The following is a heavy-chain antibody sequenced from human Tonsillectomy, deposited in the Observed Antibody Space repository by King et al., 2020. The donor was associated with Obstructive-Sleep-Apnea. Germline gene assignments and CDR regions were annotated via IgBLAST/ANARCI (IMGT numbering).Heavy chain of an antibody. V-gene: IGHV4-30-4*07. J-gene: IGHJ5*02. CDR2: IYDSGDT. D-gene: IGHD2-2*01. Sequence: QLQESGPGLVKPSQTLSLTCAVSGGSISSGYSWTWIRQPPGKGLEWIGYIYDSGDTYYNPSLKSRVTISIDTSKSQFSLKLSSMTAAYTAVYYCASYCSTSNCYGWFDPWGQGTLVTVSS. CDR3: ASYCSTSNCYGWFDP. CDR1: GGSISSGYS.